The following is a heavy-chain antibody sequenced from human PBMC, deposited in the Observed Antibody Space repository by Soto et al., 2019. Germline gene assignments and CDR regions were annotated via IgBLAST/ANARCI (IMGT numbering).Heavy chain of an antibody. CDR2: IYYNGNT. Sequence: SETLSLTCTVSGGSLSSYYWSWIRQPPGTGLEWIGYIYYNGNTNYNPSLKSRVTISVDTSKNQFSLKLNSVTAADTAVYYCARHVGSASWSDSWGQGTLVTVSS. CDR3: ARHVGSASWSDS. J-gene: IGHJ5*01. D-gene: IGHD1-26*01. V-gene: IGHV4-59*08. CDR1: GGSLSSYY.